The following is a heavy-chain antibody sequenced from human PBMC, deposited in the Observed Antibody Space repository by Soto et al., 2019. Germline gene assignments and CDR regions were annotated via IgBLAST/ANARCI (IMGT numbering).Heavy chain of an antibody. CDR1: EGSVYSGEYY. CDR2: IYYSGSA. V-gene: IGHV4-30-4*01. D-gene: IGHD3-22*01. CDR3: ARSTGYYDSSGYRYLDY. Sequence: HSETLSLTCTLSEGSVYSGEYYWSWIRQPPGKGLEWIGYIYYSGSAYYNPSLKSRVTISVDTSKNQFSLKLSSVTAADTAVYYCARSTGYYDSSGYRYLDYWGQGTLVTV. J-gene: IGHJ4*02.